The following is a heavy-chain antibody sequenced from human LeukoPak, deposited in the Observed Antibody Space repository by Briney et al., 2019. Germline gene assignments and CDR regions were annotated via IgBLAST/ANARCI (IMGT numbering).Heavy chain of an antibody. CDR3: ARDPNSSPPGGYFQY. D-gene: IGHD6-13*01. V-gene: IGHV1-46*01. CDR2: INASGGST. CDR1: AYTFTSYY. J-gene: IGHJ1*01. Sequence: ASVKVSCKASAYTFTSYYMHWVRQAPGQGLEWMGIINASGGSTSYAQKFQGRVTMTRDMSTSTVYMELSSLKSEDTAVYYCARDPNSSPPGGYFQYWGQGTLVTVSS.